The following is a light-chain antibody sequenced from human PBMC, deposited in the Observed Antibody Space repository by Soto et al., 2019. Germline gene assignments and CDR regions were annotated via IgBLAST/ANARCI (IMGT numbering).Light chain of an antibody. CDR3: CSYAGYINFVV. CDR2: EVN. V-gene: IGLV2-23*02. J-gene: IGLJ2*01. Sequence: QSALTQPASVSGSPGQSITISCTGSNSDVGSYNLVSWYQQHPGKAPKVIIFEVNKRPSGVSNRFSGSKSGYTASLTISGIQAEDEADYYCCSYAGYINFVVFGGGTKLTVL. CDR1: NSDVGSYNL.